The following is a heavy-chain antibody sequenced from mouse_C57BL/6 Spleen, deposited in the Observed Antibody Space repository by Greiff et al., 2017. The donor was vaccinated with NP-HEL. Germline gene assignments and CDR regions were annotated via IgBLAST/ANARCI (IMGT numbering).Heavy chain of an antibody. J-gene: IGHJ3*01. CDR2: ISSGGSYT. D-gene: IGHD2-4*01. V-gene: IGHV5-6*02. Sequence: DVKLQESGGDLVKPGGSLKLSCAASGFTFSSYGMSWVRQTPDKRLEWVATISSGGSYTYYPDSVKGRFTISRDNAKNTLYLQMSSLKSEDTAMYYCARRGDYDFAYWGQGTLVTVSA. CDR3: ARRGDYDFAY. CDR1: GFTFSSYG.